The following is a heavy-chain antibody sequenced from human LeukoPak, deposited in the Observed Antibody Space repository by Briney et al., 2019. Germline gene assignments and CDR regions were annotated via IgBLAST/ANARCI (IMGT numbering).Heavy chain of an antibody. V-gene: IGHV4-39*07. D-gene: IGHD2-21*01. CDR1: GGSISSSNYY. CDR2: TYYSGST. CDR3: HHYHNWFDP. J-gene: IGHJ5*02. Sequence: PSETLSLTCTVSGGSISSSNYYWGWIRQPPGKGLEWIGSTYYSGSTYYNPSLKSRVAISADTSKNQFSLKLTSDCARDTPRSSPHHYHNWFDPWGQGTLVTVSS.